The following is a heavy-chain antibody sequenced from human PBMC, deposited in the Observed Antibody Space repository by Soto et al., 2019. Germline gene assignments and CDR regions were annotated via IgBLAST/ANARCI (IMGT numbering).Heavy chain of an antibody. CDR3: ARSAYGDYFYYCCMDV. D-gene: IGHD4-17*01. CDR1: GFTFSSYW. V-gene: IGHV3-74*01. CDR2: INSDGSTT. J-gene: IGHJ6*03. Sequence: EVQLVESGGGLVQPGGSQRLSCAASGFTFSSYWMHWVRQAPGKGLVWVSRINSDGSTTNYADSVKGRFTISRDIAKNTLYLQMNSLRAEDTAVYYCARSAYGDYFYYCCMDVWGKGTTVTVSS.